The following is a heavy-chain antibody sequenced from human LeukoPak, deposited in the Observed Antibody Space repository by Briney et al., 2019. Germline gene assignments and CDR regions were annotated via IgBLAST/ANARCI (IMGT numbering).Heavy chain of an antibody. J-gene: IGHJ3*02. CDR3: ARYGDYMNDAFDI. V-gene: IGHV3-21*04. CDR2: ISSSSSYI. Sequence: GGSLRLSCAASGFTFSSYSMNWVRQAPGKGLEWVSSISSSSSYIYYADSVKGRFTISRDNSKNTLYLQMNSLRAEDTAVYYCARYGDYMNDAFDIWGQGTMVTVSS. D-gene: IGHD4-17*01. CDR1: GFTFSSYS.